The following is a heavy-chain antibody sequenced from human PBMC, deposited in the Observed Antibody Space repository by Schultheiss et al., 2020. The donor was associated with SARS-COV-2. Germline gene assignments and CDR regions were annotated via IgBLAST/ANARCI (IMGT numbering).Heavy chain of an antibody. CDR3: ARDLTNLGYCSGGSCYGEVSFDY. D-gene: IGHD2-15*01. CDR2: INPNSGGT. V-gene: IGHV1-2*02. CDR1: GYTFTGYY. J-gene: IGHJ4*02. Sequence: ASVKVSCKASGYTFTGYYMHWVRQAPGQGLEWMGWINPNSGGTNYAQKLQGRVTMTTDTSTSTAYMELRSLRSDDTAVYYCARDLTNLGYCSGGSCYGEVSFDYWGQGTLVTVSS.